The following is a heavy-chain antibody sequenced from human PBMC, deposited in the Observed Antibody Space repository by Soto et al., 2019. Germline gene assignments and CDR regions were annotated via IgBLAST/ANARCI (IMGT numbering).Heavy chain of an antibody. CDR3: ARRLHSSSWCYFDY. CDR1: GGSISSYY. D-gene: IGHD6-13*01. J-gene: IGHJ4*02. V-gene: IGHV4-59*08. Sequence: SETLSLTCTVSGGSISSYYWSWIRQPPGKGLEWIGYIYYSGSTNYNPSLKSRVTVSVDTSKNQFSLELSSVTAADTAVYYCARRLHSSSWCYFDYWGQGTLVTVSS. CDR2: IYYSGST.